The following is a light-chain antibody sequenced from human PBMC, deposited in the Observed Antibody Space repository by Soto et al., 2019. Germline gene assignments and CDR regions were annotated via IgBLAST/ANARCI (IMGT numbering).Light chain of an antibody. CDR1: QSITSL. CDR3: QHYNTYSP. J-gene: IGKJ4*02. V-gene: IGKV1-5*03. Sequence: DIQMTQSPSTLSASVGDRVTITCRASQSITSLLAWYQQKPGEAPKLLIYKTSTLESGVPPRFSGSGSGTEFTLTINNLQPDDFASYYCQHYNTYSPFGGGTKVEIK. CDR2: KTS.